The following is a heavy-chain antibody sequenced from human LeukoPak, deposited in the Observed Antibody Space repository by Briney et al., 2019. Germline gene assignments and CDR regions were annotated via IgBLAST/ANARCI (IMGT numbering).Heavy chain of an antibody. CDR2: ISAYNGNT. D-gene: IGHD6-13*01. V-gene: IGHV1-18*01. J-gene: IGHJ3*02. CDR3: ARDDSSSWYPDAFDI. CDR1: GYTFTSYG. Sequence: GASVKVSCKASGYTFTSYGISWVRQAPGQGLEWMGWISAYNGNTNYAQKLQGRVTMTTDISTSTAYMELRSLRSDDTAVYYCARDDSSSWYPDAFDIWGQGTMVTVSS.